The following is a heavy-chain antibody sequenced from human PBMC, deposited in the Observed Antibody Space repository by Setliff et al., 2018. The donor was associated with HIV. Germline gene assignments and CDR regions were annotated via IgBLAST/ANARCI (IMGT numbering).Heavy chain of an antibody. D-gene: IGHD3-16*01. CDR1: GDTYRNYA. Sequence: SVKVSCKASGDTYRNYAVNWVRQAPGQGLEWMGAISRFFNTTTYAHNFQGRVTITADESTSTGYMELRSLRSDDTAGYFWARGWGSPRDSQVRYISLDHWGQGSLVTVSS. CDR3: ARGWGSPRDSQVRYISLDH. V-gene: IGHV1-69*13. J-gene: IGHJ4*02. CDR2: ISRFFNTT.